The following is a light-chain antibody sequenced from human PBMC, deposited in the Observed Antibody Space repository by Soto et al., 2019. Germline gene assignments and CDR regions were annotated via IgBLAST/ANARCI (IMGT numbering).Light chain of an antibody. CDR1: QSVSSY. Sequence: EIVLTQSPATLSLSPGERATLSCRASQSVSSYLAWYQQKPGQAPRLLIYDASNRATGIPARFSGSGSGTDFTLTIGSLEPEDFTVYYCQQRSNWPRVYTFGQGTKLEIK. CDR3: QQRSNWPRVYT. CDR2: DAS. J-gene: IGKJ2*01. V-gene: IGKV3-11*01.